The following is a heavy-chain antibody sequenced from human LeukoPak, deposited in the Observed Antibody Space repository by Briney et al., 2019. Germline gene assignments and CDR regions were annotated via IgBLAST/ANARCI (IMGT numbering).Heavy chain of an antibody. Sequence: ASVKVSCTASGGTFSSYALTWVRQAPGQGLEWMGRIIPILDIANYAQTFQGRVTITADKSTSTAYIELSSLSSEDTAVYYCARDQGVIAPPPYGLDVWGQGTTVTVSS. CDR1: GGTFSSYA. V-gene: IGHV1-69*04. CDR3: ARDQGVIAPPPYGLDV. D-gene: IGHD3-10*01. CDR2: IIPILDIA. J-gene: IGHJ6*02.